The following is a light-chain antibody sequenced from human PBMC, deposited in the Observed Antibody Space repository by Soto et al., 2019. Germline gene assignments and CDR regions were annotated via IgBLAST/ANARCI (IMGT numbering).Light chain of an antibody. CDR3: QQRSNWPLT. CDR2: GAS. CDR1: QSISSQ. Sequence: EIVLTQSPATLSLSPGERATLSCRASQSISSQLAWYQQKPGQAPRLLIHGASNRETGLPARFNGSGSATDFTLTISSLEPEDFAVYYCQQRSNWPLTFGGGTKVDIK. J-gene: IGKJ4*01. V-gene: IGKV3-11*01.